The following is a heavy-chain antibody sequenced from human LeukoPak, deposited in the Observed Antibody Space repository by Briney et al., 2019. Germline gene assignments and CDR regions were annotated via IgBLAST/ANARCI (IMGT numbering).Heavy chain of an antibody. CDR3: ARTVFTYFDY. CDR2: ISSSSSYI. D-gene: IGHD3-9*01. V-gene: IGHV3-21*01. Sequence: GGSLRLSCAASGFTFSNYAMSWVRQAPGKGLEWVSSISSSSSYIYYADSVKGRFTISRDNAKNSLYLQMNSLRAEDTAVYYCARTVFTYFDYWGQGTLVTVSS. J-gene: IGHJ4*02. CDR1: GFTFSNYA.